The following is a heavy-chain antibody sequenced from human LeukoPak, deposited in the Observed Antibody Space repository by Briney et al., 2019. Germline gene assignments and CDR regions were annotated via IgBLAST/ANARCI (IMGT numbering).Heavy chain of an antibody. Sequence: PRGSLRLSCAASGFIFNFYGMHWVRQAPGKGLEWVAVIWYDGSKKYYADSVKGRFTISRDDSQNTLYLQMNSLRAEDTAIYYCAREHNVGSPGAPFDNWGQGTLVTVSS. CDR3: AREHNVGSPGAPFDN. V-gene: IGHV3-33*01. CDR2: IWYDGSKK. CDR1: GFIFNFYG. D-gene: IGHD2-21*01. J-gene: IGHJ4*02.